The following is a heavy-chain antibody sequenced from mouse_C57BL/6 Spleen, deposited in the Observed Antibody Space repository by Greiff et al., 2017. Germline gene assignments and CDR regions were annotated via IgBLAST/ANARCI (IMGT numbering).Heavy chain of an antibody. J-gene: IGHJ4*01. D-gene: IGHD3-2*02. V-gene: IGHV1-62-2*01. CDR2: FYPGSGSI. CDR3: ASRGGGDSSDHYAMDY. CDR1: GYTFTEYT. Sequence: QVQLKQSGAELVKPGASVKLSCKASGYTFTEYTIHWVKQRSGQGLEWIGWFYPGSGSIKYNEKFKDKATLTADKSSSTVYMELSRLTSEASAVYFCASRGGGDSSDHYAMDYWGQGTSVTVSS.